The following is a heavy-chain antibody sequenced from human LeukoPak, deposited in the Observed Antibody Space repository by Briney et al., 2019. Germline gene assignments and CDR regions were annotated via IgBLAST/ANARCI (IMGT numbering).Heavy chain of an antibody. CDR1: GFTFNSFS. J-gene: IGHJ4*02. CDR2: ISYDGSNK. D-gene: IGHD1-26*01. Sequence: GGSLRLSCAASGFTFNSFSMNWVRQAPGKGLEWVAVISYDGSNKYYADSVKGRFTISRDNSKNTLYLQMNSLRAEDTAVYYCAREGGYSGSYRDCYFDYWGQGTLVTVSS. V-gene: IGHV3-30*03. CDR3: AREGGYSGSYRDCYFDY.